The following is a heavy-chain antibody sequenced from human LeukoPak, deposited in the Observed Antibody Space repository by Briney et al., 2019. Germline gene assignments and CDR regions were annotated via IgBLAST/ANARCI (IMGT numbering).Heavy chain of an antibody. Sequence: SETLSLTCTVSGGSISSSSYYWGWIRQPPGKGLEWIGSIYYSGSTYYNPSLKSRVTISVDTSKNQFSLKLSSVTAADTAVYYCACYCSGGSCYSARDYWGQGTLVTVSS. CDR1: GGSISSSSYY. D-gene: IGHD2-15*01. CDR3: ACYCSGGSCYSARDY. CDR2: IYYSGST. V-gene: IGHV4-39*07. J-gene: IGHJ4*02.